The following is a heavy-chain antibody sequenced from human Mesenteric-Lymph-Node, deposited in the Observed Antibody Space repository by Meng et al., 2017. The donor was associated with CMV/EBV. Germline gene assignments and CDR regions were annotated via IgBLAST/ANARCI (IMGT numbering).Heavy chain of an antibody. CDR2: ISSSGSTI. CDR3: ARNLDTAMVDYYYYYGMDV. Sequence: GESLKISCAASGFTFSDYYMNWVRQAPGKGLEWVSYISSSGSTIYYADSVKGRFTISRDNAKNTLYLQMNSLRAEDTAVYYCARNLDTAMVDYYYYYGMDVWGQGTTVTVSS. V-gene: IGHV3-11*04. J-gene: IGHJ6*02. D-gene: IGHD5-18*01. CDR1: GFTFSDYY.